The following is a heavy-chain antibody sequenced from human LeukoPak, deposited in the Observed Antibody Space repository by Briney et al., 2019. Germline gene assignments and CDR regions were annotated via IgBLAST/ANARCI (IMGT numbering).Heavy chain of an antibody. CDR1: GFTFDDYG. CDR3: AREGTIFGVVRPSYYFDY. Sequence: GGSLRLSCAASGFTFDDYGMSWVRQAPGKGLEWVSGINWNGGSTGYADSVKGRFTISRDNAKNSLYLQMNSLRAEDTALYYCAREGTIFGVVRPSYYFDYWGQGTLVTVSS. J-gene: IGHJ4*02. V-gene: IGHV3-20*04. CDR2: INWNGGST. D-gene: IGHD3-3*01.